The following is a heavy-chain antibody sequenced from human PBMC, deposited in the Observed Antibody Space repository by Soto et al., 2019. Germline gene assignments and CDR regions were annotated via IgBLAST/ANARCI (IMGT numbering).Heavy chain of an antibody. J-gene: IGHJ5*02. D-gene: IGHD2-2*01. V-gene: IGHV4-4*02. CDR3: ARLGYCSSTSCLWFDP. Sequence: PSETLSLTCAVSSGSISSSNWWSWVRQPPGKGLEWIGEIYHSGSTNYNPSLKSRVTISVDKSKNQFSLKLSSVTAADTAVYYCARLGYCSSTSCLWFDPWGQGTLVTVSS. CDR2: IYHSGST. CDR1: SGSISSSNW.